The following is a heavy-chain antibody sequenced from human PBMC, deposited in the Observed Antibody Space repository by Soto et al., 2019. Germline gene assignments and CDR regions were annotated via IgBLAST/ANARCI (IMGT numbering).Heavy chain of an antibody. CDR1: GFSFYNYW. CDR2: IKPDGSDK. V-gene: IGHV3-7*02. CDR3: ARGSSTAFDI. Sequence: EVQLVESGGGLVQPGESLRLSCAASGFSFYNYWMNWVRQAPGKGPEWVANIKPDGSDKNYVDSVKGRVTISRDNAKNSLFPQINSLRSQDTAVNYCARGSSTAFDIWGQGTMVTVSS. J-gene: IGHJ3*02.